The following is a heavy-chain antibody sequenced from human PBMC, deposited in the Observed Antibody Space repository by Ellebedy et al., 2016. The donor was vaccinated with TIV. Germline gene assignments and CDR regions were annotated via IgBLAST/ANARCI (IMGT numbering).Heavy chain of an antibody. V-gene: IGHV4-39*01. CDR3: ARAMVRGVRFFDY. CDR2: IYYSGST. CDR1: GGSISSSSYY. Sequence: SETLSLXXTVSGGSISSSSYYWGWIRQPPGKGLEWIGSIYYSGSTYYNPSLKSRVTISVDTSKNQFSLKLSSVTAADTAVYYCARAMVRGVRFFDYWGQGTLVTVSS. D-gene: IGHD3-10*01. J-gene: IGHJ4*02.